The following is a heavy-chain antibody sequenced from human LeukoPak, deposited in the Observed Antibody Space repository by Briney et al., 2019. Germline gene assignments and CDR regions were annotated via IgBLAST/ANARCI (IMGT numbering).Heavy chain of an antibody. J-gene: IGHJ4*02. CDR1: GGTFSSYA. Sequence: SVKVSCKASGGTFSSYAISWVRQAPGQGLEWMGGIIPIFGTANYAQKFQGRVTITADESTSTAYMELSSLRSEDTAVYYCAARPGIAAAALDYWGQGTLVTVSS. CDR2: IIPIFGTA. D-gene: IGHD6-13*01. CDR3: AARPGIAAAALDY. V-gene: IGHV1-69*01.